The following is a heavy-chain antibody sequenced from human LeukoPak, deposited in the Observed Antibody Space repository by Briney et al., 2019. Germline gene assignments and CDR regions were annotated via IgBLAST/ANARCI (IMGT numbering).Heavy chain of an antibody. V-gene: IGHV4-39*07. CDR1: GGSISSGGYY. CDR3: AREMSGDYGLDY. D-gene: IGHD4-17*01. Sequence: NPSETLSLTCTVSGGSISSGGYYWSWIRQPPGKGLEWIGSIYHSGSTYYNPSLKSRVTISVDTSKNQFSLKLSSVTAADTAVYYCAREMSGDYGLDYWGQGTLVTVSS. J-gene: IGHJ4*02. CDR2: IYHSGST.